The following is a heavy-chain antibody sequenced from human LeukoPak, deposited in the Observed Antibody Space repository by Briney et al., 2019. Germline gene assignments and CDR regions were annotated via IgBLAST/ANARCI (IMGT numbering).Heavy chain of an antibody. D-gene: IGHD3-22*01. CDR2: ISSSSSYI. CDR1: GFTFSSYS. Sequence: GGSLRLSCAASGFTFSSYSMNWVRQALGKGLEWVSSISSSSSYIYYADSVKGRFTISRDNAKNSLYLQMNSLRAEDTAVYYCASRPDYYDSSGYYYGFDYWGQGTLVTVSS. J-gene: IGHJ4*02. CDR3: ASRPDYYDSSGYYYGFDY. V-gene: IGHV3-21*01.